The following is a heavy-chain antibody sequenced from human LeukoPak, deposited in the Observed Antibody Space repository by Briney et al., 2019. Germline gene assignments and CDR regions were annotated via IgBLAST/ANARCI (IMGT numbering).Heavy chain of an antibody. J-gene: IGHJ5*02. Sequence: ASVNVSCKPSGYTLSEYVIHWERPAPRQGRECMGWINPKSGGTNYVKKFQGRGTMTRDTSINTVDMELSSLNSEDTAMYYCARDVIKGDDQGWFDPWGQGTLVTVCS. CDR3: ARDVIKGDDQGWFDP. CDR2: INPKSGGT. CDR1: GYTLSEYV. D-gene: IGHD3-10*01. V-gene: IGHV1-2*02.